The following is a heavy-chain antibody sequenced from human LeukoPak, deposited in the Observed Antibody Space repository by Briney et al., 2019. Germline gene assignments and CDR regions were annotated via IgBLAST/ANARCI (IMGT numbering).Heavy chain of an antibody. D-gene: IGHD3-3*01. Sequence: SETLSLTCAVSGGSLSGFFWSWIRHPPGKGLEWIGEVNHSGASNYKPSLKSRVTISVDTSRTQLSLMLTSVTAADTALYYCARGGRNKYTSGDFAYWGQGILVTVSS. CDR1: GGSLSGFF. CDR2: VNHSGAS. V-gene: IGHV4-34*01. CDR3: ARGGRNKYTSGDFAY. J-gene: IGHJ4*02.